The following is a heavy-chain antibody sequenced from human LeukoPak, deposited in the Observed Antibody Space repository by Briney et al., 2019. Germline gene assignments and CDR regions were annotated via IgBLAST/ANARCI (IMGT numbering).Heavy chain of an antibody. CDR3: AKDPGYSYVQYFDY. J-gene: IGHJ4*02. CDR1: GFTFSSYA. CDR2: ISGRGGST. D-gene: IGHD5-18*01. Sequence: PGGSLRLSCAASGFTFSSYAMSWVRQAPGKGLEWVSAISGRGGSTYYADSVKGRFTISRDNSKNTLYLQMNSLRAEDTAVYYCAKDPGYSYVQYFDYWGQGTLVTVSS. V-gene: IGHV3-23*01.